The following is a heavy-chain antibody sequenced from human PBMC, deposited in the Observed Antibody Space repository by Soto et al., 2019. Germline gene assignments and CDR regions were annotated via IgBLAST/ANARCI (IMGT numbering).Heavy chain of an antibody. J-gene: IGHJ6*03. CDR2: ISSSSSVI. CDR3: ARDLSWVSNWSSYMAV. V-gene: IGHV3-48*01. D-gene: IGHD7-27*01. CDR1: GFILSDCA. Sequence: EVQLVESGGGLVQPGGSLRLSCATSGFILSDCAMNWVRQAPGKGLEWVSYISSSSSVIDYADSVKGRFTVSRDNARNSLYSQMNGLKAGETAGYYWARDLSWVSNWSSYMAVWGKGTPVTVSS.